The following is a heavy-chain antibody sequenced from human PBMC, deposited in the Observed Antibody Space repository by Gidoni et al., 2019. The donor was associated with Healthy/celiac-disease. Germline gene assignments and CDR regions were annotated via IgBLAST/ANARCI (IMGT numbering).Heavy chain of an antibody. CDR1: GGTFSSYA. CDR2: IIPILGIA. V-gene: IGHV1-69*04. J-gene: IGHJ6*02. CDR3: ARKYCSSTSCYVEDYYYGMDV. Sequence: QVQLVQSGAAVKKPGSSVKVSCTASGGTFSSYAISWGRQAPGQGLEWMGRIIPILGIANYAQKFQGRVTITADKSTSTAYMELSSLRSEDTAVYYCARKYCSSTSCYVEDYYYGMDVWGQGTTVTVSS. D-gene: IGHD2-2*01.